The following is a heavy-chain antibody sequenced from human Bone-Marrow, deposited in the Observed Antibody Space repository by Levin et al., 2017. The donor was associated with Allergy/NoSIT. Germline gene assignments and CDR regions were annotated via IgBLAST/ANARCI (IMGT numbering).Heavy chain of an antibody. CDR3: AGGRPVVPAAGTGGNDF. J-gene: IGHJ4*02. Sequence: GESLKISCRPSGYSFTDSYLHWVRQAPGQGLEWLGWMNPHSGDASYAQKFQGRVTFSRDTSMNTAYMEVTRLRFDDTAVYYCAGGRPVVPAAGTGGNDFWGQGTLVTVSS. CDR1: GYSFTDSY. CDR2: MNPHSGDA. D-gene: IGHD2-2*01. V-gene: IGHV1-2*02.